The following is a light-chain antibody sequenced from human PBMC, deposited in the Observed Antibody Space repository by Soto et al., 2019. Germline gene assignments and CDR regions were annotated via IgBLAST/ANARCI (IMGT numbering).Light chain of an antibody. Sequence: EVVLTQSPATLSLSPGERATLSCGASQSVSSFLAWYQQKPGQAPRLLIYDASNRATGIPARFSGSGSGTDFTLTISSLEPEDFAVYYCQQRGNWPPFTFGPGTRVDV. CDR3: QQRGNWPPFT. V-gene: IGKV3-11*01. CDR2: DAS. J-gene: IGKJ3*01. CDR1: QSVSSF.